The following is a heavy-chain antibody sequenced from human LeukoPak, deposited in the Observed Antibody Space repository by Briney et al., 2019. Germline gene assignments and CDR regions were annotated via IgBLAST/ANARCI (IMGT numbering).Heavy chain of an antibody. V-gene: IGHV3-48*01. CDR3: ATAGGH. CDR1: GFTFSSYS. CDR2: VSSSSSTI. Sequence: GGSLRLSCEASGFTFSSYSMNWVRQAPGKGLEWVSYVSSSSSTIYYVDSVKGRFTISRDNAKNSLFLQMNSLRAEDTAVYYCATAGGHWGQGTLVTVSS. D-gene: IGHD6-19*01. J-gene: IGHJ4*02.